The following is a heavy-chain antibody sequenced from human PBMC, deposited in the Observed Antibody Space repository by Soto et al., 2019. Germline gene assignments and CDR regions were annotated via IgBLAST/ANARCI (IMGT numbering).Heavy chain of an antibody. CDR3: ARWALWFGELTSNATTYYYHYGMDV. J-gene: IGHJ6*02. D-gene: IGHD3-10*01. CDR2: IIPIFGTA. V-gene: IGHV1-69*13. Sequence: SVKVSCKASGGTFSSYAISWVRQAPGQGLEWMGGIIPIFGTANYAQKFQGRVTITADESTSTAYMELSSLRSEDTAVYYCARWALWFGELTSNATTYYYHYGMDVWGQGTTVTVSS. CDR1: GGTFSSYA.